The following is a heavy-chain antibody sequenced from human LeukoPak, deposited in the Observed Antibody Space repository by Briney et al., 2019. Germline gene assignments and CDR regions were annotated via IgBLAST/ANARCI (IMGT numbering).Heavy chain of an antibody. Sequence: PSETLSLTCTVSGGSISSYYWSWIRQPPGRGLEWIGYIYYSGSTNYNPSLKSRVTISVDTSKNQFSLKLSPVTAADTAVYYCARTSGSYFYYYGMDVWGQGTTVTVSS. CDR2: IYYSGST. CDR1: GGSISSYY. J-gene: IGHJ6*02. CDR3: ARTSGSYFYYYGMDV. V-gene: IGHV4-59*01. D-gene: IGHD1-26*01.